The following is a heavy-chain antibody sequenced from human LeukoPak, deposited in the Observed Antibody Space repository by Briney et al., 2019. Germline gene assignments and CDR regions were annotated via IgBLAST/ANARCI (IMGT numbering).Heavy chain of an antibody. J-gene: IGHJ3*02. CDR3: ARGDPHDYVWGSYRWGAFDI. CDR2: IFYSGST. V-gene: IGHV4-59*01. CDR1: GGSISSYY. Sequence: SETLSLTCTVSGGSISSYYWSWIRQPPGKGLEWIGYIFYSGSTNYNPSLKSRVTISVDTSKNQFSLKLSSVTAADTAVYYCARGDPHDYVWGSYRWGAFDIWGQGTMVTVSS. D-gene: IGHD3-16*02.